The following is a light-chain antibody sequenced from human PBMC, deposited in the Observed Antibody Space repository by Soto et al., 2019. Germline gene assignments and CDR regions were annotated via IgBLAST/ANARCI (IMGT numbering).Light chain of an antibody. CDR1: QSVSSN. V-gene: IGKV3-15*01. Sequence: EIVMTQSPATLSVSPGERATLSCRASQSVSSNLAWYQQKPGQAPRLLIDGASTRATGIPARFSGSGSGTEFNLTISSLQSEDFAVYYCQQYNNWPAFGPGTKVDIK. J-gene: IGKJ3*01. CDR2: GAS. CDR3: QQYNNWPA.